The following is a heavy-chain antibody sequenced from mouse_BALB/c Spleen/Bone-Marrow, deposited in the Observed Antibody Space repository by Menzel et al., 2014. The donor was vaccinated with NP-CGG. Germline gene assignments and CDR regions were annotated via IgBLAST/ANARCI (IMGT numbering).Heavy chain of an antibody. CDR2: IAPGSGST. D-gene: IGHD2-1*01. V-gene: IGHV1S41*01. J-gene: IGHJ4*01. Sequence: DLVKPGASVKLSCKASGYTFTSYWINWIKQRPGQGLEWIGRIAPGSGSTYYSEMFKGKATLTVDTSSSTAYIQLSSLSSEDSAVYFCARFPIYYGNYGAMDYWGQGTSVTVS. CDR3: ARFPIYYGNYGAMDY. CDR1: GYTFTSYW.